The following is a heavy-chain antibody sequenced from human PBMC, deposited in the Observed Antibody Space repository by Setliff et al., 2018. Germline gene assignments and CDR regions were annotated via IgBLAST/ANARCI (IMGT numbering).Heavy chain of an antibody. D-gene: IGHD3-16*01. Sequence: GASVKVSCKASGYTFTSNDINWVRQATGQGLEWMGWISAYNGNTNYAQKFQGRVTMTRDTSISTAYMELSRLRSDDTAVYFCARDGGGDSDAFDIWGQGTMVTVSS. J-gene: IGHJ3*02. CDR3: ARDGGGDSDAFDI. CDR2: ISAYNGNT. CDR1: GYTFTSND. V-gene: IGHV1-2*02.